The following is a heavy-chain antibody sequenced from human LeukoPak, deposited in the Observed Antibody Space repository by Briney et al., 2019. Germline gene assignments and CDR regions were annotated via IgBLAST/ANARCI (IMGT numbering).Heavy chain of an antibody. Sequence: ASVKVSCKTSGYTFTSYDINWVRQATGQGLEWMGWMNPNSGNTGYAQKFQGRVTMTRNTSISTAYMDLNSLTSEDTAVYYCARDVGAGIAAAFDYWGQGTLVTVSS. J-gene: IGHJ4*02. CDR3: ARDVGAGIAAAFDY. D-gene: IGHD6-13*01. CDR2: MNPNSGNT. V-gene: IGHV1-8*02. CDR1: GYTFTSYD.